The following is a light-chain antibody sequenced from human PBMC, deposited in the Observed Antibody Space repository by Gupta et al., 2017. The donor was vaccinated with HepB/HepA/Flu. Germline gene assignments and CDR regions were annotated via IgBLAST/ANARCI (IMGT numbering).Light chain of an antibody. J-gene: IGLJ2*01. CDR2: LNNDGSD. CDR3: QTWGTGIWV. CDR1: SGHSSYA. Sequence: QLVLTQSPSASASLGASVKLTCTLSSGHSSYAIAWHQQQPEKGPRYLMKLNNDGSDSKGDGIPDRFSGSSSGAERYLTISSLQSEDEADYYCQTWGTGIWVFGGGTKLTVL. V-gene: IGLV4-69*01.